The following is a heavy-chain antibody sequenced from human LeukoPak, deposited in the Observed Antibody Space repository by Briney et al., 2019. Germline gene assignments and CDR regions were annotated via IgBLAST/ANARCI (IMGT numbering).Heavy chain of an antibody. J-gene: IGHJ4*02. CDR2: ISYDGSNK. D-gene: IGHD3-10*01. CDR3: ARDFGWGSGCYGFFDY. Sequence: PGGSLRLSCAASGFTFSSYAMHWVRQAPGKGLEWVAVISYDGSNKYYADSVKGRFTISRDNSKNTLYLQMNSLRAEDTAVYYCARDFGWGSGCYGFFDYWGQGTLVTVSS. V-gene: IGHV3-30*04. CDR1: GFTFSSYA.